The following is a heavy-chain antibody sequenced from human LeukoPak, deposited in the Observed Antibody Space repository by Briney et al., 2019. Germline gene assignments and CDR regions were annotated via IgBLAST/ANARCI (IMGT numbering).Heavy chain of an antibody. CDR2: ISGSGGST. CDR1: GLTFSSYA. Sequence: PGGSLRLSCAASGLTFSSYAMSWVRQAPGKGLEWVSAISGSGGSTYYADSVKGRFTTSRDSSKNTLYLQMNSLRAEDTAVYYCAKNPPYSSGWYPTFFDYWGQGTLVTVSS. V-gene: IGHV3-23*01. CDR3: AKNPPYSSGWYPTFFDY. D-gene: IGHD6-19*01. J-gene: IGHJ4*02.